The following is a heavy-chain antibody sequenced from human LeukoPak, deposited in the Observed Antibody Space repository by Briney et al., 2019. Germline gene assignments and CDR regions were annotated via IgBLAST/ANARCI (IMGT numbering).Heavy chain of an antibody. CDR1: GFTFSDYY. CDR2: ISSSGTTI. J-gene: IGHJ4*02. D-gene: IGHD3-16*02. CDR3: ARDSQDYVWGSYHDS. Sequence: GGSLRLSCAASGFTFSDYYMSWIRQAPGKGLEWVSYISSSGTTILYADSVKGRFIVSRDNAKNSLYLQMNSLRAEDTAVYYCARDSQDYVWGSYHDSWGQGTQVTVSS. V-gene: IGHV3-11*04.